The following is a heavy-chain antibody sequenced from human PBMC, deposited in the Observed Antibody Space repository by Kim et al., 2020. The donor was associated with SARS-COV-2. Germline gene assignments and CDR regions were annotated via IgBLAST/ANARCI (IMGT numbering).Heavy chain of an antibody. Sequence: GGSLRLSCAASGFPFSNYAMSWVRQAPGQGLEWVSAISGHGSNTYYADSVKGRFTISRDKSKSTLFLQMNSLRGEDTAVYYCAKDLVGSGDYYNFIDCWGQGTLVTVSS. J-gene: IGHJ4*02. CDR1: GFPFSNYA. CDR2: ISGHGSNT. V-gene: IGHV3-23*01. CDR3: AKDLVGSGDYYNFIDC. D-gene: IGHD3-10*01.